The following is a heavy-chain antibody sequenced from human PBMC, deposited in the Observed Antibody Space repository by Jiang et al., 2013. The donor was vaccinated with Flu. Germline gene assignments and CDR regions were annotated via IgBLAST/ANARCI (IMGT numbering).Heavy chain of an antibody. CDR1: GYSFSSYW. J-gene: IGHJ4*02. CDR3: ARHFQRGPTTPGGY. D-gene: IGHD4-17*01. CDR2: INPRDSDT. V-gene: IGHV5-51*01. Sequence: GAEVKKPGESLRISCKGSGYSFSSYWIAWVRQMPGKGLEWLGVINPRDSDTRYSPSFQGQVTISADESISTAYLQWSSLKASDTAMYYCARHFQRGPTTPGGYWGQGTLVTVSS.